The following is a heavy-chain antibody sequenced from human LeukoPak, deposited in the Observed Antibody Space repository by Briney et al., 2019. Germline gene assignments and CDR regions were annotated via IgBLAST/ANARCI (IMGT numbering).Heavy chain of an antibody. Sequence: TGGSLRLSCAASGFTFSSYVMNWVRQAPGKGLEWVSGISDSGGSTYYADSMKGRFTISRDNSKNTLYLQMNSLRAEDTAVYYCAKLPGRAADYWGQGTLVTVSS. J-gene: IGHJ4*02. CDR3: AKLPGRAADY. CDR1: GFTFSSYV. CDR2: ISDSGGST. V-gene: IGHV3-23*01.